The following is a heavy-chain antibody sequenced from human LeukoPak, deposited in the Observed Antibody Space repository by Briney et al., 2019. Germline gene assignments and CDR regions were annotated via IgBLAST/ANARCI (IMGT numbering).Heavy chain of an antibody. CDR1: GGSISNYY. V-gene: IGHV4-59*01. J-gene: IGHJ5*02. CDR2: VYYSGTT. D-gene: IGHD3-10*01. CDR3: ARRGSFNWFDP. Sequence: SSETPSLTCTVSGGSISNYYWNWIRQPPGKGLEWIGYVYYSGTTNYNPSLKSRVTISVDTSKNQFSLKLSSVTAADTAVYYCARRGSFNWFDPWGQGTLVTVSS.